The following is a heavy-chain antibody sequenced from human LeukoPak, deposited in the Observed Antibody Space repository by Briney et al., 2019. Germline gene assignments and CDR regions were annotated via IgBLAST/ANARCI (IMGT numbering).Heavy chain of an antibody. CDR3: TRDPRLYPYRANPYQDY. V-gene: IGHV3-74*01. CDR1: GFTFSSYW. Sequence: TGGSLRLSCAASGFTFSSYWMHWVRQAPGKGLVWVSRINSDGITTNYADSVKGRFTISRDNAKNTLYLQMNSLRAEDTAVYYCTRDPRLYPYRANPYQDYWGQGTLVTVSS. CDR2: INSDGITT. J-gene: IGHJ4*02. D-gene: IGHD4/OR15-4a*01.